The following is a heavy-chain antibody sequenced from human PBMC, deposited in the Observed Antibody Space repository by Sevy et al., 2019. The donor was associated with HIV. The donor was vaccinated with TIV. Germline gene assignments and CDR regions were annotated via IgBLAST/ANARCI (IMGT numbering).Heavy chain of an antibody. CDR3: ARSWEQQLHDAFDI. J-gene: IGHJ3*02. D-gene: IGHD6-13*01. V-gene: IGHV3-21*01. Sequence: GGSLRLSCAASGFSFSTYNMNWVRQAPGKGLEWVSSITFSSNYIYYADSVKGRITISSDNAKNSLYLQMNSLRAEDTAVYYCARSWEQQLHDAFDIWGQGTMVTVSS. CDR1: GFSFSTYN. CDR2: ITFSSNYI.